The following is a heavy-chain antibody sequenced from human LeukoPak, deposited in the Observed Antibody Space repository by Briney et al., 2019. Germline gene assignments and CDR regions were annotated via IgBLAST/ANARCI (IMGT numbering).Heavy chain of an antibody. CDR1: GGTFSSYA. V-gene: IGHV1-69*04. D-gene: IGHD4-17*01. CDR3: ARAGQTTIGAFDI. CDR2: IIPILGIA. J-gene: IGHJ3*02. Sequence: SVKVSCKASGGTFSSYAISWVRQAPGQGLEWMGRIIPILGIANYAQKFQGRVTITADKSTSTAYMELSSLRSEGTAVYYCARAGQTTIGAFDIWGQGTMVTVSS.